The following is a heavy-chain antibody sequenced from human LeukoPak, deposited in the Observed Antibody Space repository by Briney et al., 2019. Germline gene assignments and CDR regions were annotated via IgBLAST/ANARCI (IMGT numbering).Heavy chain of an antibody. J-gene: IGHJ4*02. Sequence: GGSLRLSCVGSGFTFSNAWMNWVRQAPGKGLEWVGRIKSKPNGGTTDYAAPVKGRVTISRDDSKNTVYLQVNSLKPEDTAVYYCARGGSDYTNYYFDYWGQGTLVTVSS. V-gene: IGHV3-15*01. CDR1: GFTFSNAW. CDR2: IKSKPNGGTT. CDR3: ARGGSDYTNYYFDY. D-gene: IGHD4-11*01.